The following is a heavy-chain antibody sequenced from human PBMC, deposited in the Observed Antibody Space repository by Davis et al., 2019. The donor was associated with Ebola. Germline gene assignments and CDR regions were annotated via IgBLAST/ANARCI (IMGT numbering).Heavy chain of an antibody. J-gene: IGHJ6*02. CDR3: AIFSGDGYKYPPFGDYGMDV. Sequence: GESLKISCAASGFTFSSYAMSWVRQAPGKGLEWVSAISGSGGSTYYADSVKGRFTISRDNSKNTLYLQMNSLRAEDTAVYYCAIFSGDGYKYPPFGDYGMDVWGQGTTVTVSS. CDR1: GFTFSSYA. D-gene: IGHD5-24*01. CDR2: ISGSGGST. V-gene: IGHV3-23*01.